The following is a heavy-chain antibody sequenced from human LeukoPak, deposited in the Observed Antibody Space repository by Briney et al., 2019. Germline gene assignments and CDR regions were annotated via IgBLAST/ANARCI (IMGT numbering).Heavy chain of an antibody. CDR3: ARDSGSSNYYYYGMDV. V-gene: IGHV3-53*01. J-gene: IGHJ6*02. Sequence: GGSLRLSCAASGFTVSSNYMSWVRQAPGKGLEWVSVIYSGGSTYYADSVKGRFTISRDNSKNELYLQMNSLRAEDTAVYYCARDSGSSNYYYYGMDVWGQGTTVTVSS. CDR2: IYSGGST. CDR1: GFTVSSNY. D-gene: IGHD1-26*01.